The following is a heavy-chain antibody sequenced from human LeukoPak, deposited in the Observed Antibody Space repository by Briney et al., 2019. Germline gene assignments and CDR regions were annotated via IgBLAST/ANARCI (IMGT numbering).Heavy chain of an antibody. CDR2: IYHSGST. V-gene: IGHV4-30-2*01. CDR3: ARLEITFGGVIAS. D-gene: IGHD3-16*02. Sequence: SSETLSLTCTVSGGSISSGGYYWSWIRQPPGKGLEWIGYIYHSGSTYYNPSLKSRVTISVDRSKNQFSLKLSSVTAADTAVYYCARLEITFGGVIASWGQGTLVTVSS. CDR1: GGSISSGGYY. J-gene: IGHJ5*02.